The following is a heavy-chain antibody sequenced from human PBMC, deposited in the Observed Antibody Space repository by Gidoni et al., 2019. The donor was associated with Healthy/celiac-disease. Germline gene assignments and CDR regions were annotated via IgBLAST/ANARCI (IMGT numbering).Heavy chain of an antibody. Sequence: EVQLVESGGGLVQPGGSLRPSCAASGFTSRSFSMNWVRQAPGKGLEWVSYIRSSSSTIYYAASVKGRFTISRDNAKNSLYLQMNSLRDEDTAVYYCARGGRYDYVWGSYRYRAHDYWGQGTLVTVSS. J-gene: IGHJ4*02. CDR1: GFTSRSFS. CDR3: ARGGRYDYVWGSYRYRAHDY. CDR2: IRSSSSTI. V-gene: IGHV3-48*02. D-gene: IGHD3-16*02.